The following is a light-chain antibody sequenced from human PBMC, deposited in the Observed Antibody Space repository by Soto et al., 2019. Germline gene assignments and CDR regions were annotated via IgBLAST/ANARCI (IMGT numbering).Light chain of an antibody. J-gene: IGKJ1*01. CDR2: GAS. Sequence: IVLTQSPCTLSLSPGERATLSCRPSQGVASNYLAWYQQKPGQAHRPLIYGASSRATGAPDRFSGSGSGTDFTLTISRLEPEDSAVYYCQQYVSSPWTFGQGTKVDIK. V-gene: IGKV3-20*01. CDR3: QQYVSSPWT. CDR1: QGVASNY.